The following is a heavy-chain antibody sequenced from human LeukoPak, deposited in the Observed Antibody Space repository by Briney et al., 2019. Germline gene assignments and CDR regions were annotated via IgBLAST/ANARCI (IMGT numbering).Heavy chain of an antibody. CDR1: GFTFSSHG. J-gene: IGHJ4*02. CDR3: AKDGGTHFDH. Sequence: GGSLRLSCAASGFTFSSHGMNWVRQAPGKGLEWVSYISSSGTTISYAQSVKGRFTITRDNAQNSLTLHMNTLRADDTAVYCAKDGGTHFDHWGQGTLVTVSS. D-gene: IGHD1-26*01. V-gene: IGHV3-48*01. CDR2: ISSSGTTI.